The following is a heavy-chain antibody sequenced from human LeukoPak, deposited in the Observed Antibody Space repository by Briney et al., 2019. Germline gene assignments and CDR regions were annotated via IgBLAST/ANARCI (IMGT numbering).Heavy chain of an antibody. Sequence: GGSLRLSCAASGFTVSSNYMNWVRQAPGKGLEWASVMDSGGSTYYADSVKGRFTISRDNSKNTLYLQMNSLRAEDTAVYYCARDRGANWFDPWGPGTLVTVSS. CDR1: GFTVSSNY. D-gene: IGHD3-10*01. V-gene: IGHV3-66*01. CDR3: ARDRGANWFDP. J-gene: IGHJ5*02. CDR2: MDSGGST.